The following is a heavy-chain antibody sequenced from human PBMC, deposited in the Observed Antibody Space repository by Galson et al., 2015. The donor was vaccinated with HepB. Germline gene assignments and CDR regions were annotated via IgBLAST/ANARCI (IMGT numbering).Heavy chain of an antibody. CDR3: ARHGPALIGWFDP. CDR2: IYYSGST. D-gene: IGHD2-2*01. Sequence: ETLSLTCTVSGDSIRSRSHYWGWIRQPPGKGLEWIGSIYYSGSTYYNPSLKSRVIISADTSNNQFSLKLTSVTAADTAVYYCARHGPALIGWFDPWGQGALVTVSS. CDR1: GDSIRSRSHY. V-gene: IGHV4-39*01. J-gene: IGHJ5*02.